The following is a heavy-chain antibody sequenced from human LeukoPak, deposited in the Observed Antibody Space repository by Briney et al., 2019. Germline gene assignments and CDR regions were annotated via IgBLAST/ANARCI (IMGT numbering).Heavy chain of an antibody. J-gene: IGHJ4*02. CDR3: ARGGSYYPFDY. CDR1: GFTFSSYW. Sequence: GGSLRLSCAASGFTFSSYWMHWVRQAPGKGLVWVSRINSDGSITSYADSVKGRFTISRDNAKNTLYLQMNSLRAEDTAVYYCARGGSYYPFDYWGQGTLVTVCS. D-gene: IGHD1-26*01. V-gene: IGHV3-74*01. CDR2: INSDGSIT.